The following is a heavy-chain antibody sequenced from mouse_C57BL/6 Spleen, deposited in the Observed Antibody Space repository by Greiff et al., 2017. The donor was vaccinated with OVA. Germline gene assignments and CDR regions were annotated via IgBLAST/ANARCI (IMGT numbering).Heavy chain of an antibody. J-gene: IGHJ2*01. CDR3: ANYYGSSGYFDY. V-gene: IGHV1-7*01. Sequence: QVQLKQSGAELAKPGASVKLSCKASGYTFTSYWMHWVKQRPGQGLEWIGYINPSSGYTKYNQKFKDKATLTADKSSSTAYMQLSSLTYEDSAVYCCANYYGSSGYFDYWGKGITLTVSS. D-gene: IGHD1-1*01. CDR1: GYTFTSYW. CDR2: INPSSGYT.